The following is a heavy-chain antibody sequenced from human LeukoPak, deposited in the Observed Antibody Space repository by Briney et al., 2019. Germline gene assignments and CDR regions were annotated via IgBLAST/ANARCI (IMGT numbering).Heavy chain of an antibody. CDR2: MNPNSGNT. D-gene: IGHD3-10*01. Sequence: ASVKVSCKASGYTLTSYDINWVRQAPGQGLEWMGWMNPNSGNTGYAQKFQGRVTMTRNTSISTAYMELNSLRSEDTAVYHCARGLGSVSVFWGRGTPVTVSS. CDR3: ARGLGSVSVF. J-gene: IGHJ4*02. CDR1: GYTLTSYD. V-gene: IGHV1-8*01.